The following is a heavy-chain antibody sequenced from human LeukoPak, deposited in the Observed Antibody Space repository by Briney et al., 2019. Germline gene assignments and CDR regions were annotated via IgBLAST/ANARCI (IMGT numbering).Heavy chain of an antibody. V-gene: IGHV4-30-4*01. CDR3: ARDRNANVEMANNWFDP. D-gene: IGHD5-24*01. J-gene: IGHJ5*02. Sequence: SQTLSLTCTVSGGSISSGDYYWSWIRQPPGKGLEWIGYIYYSGSTYYNPSLKSRVTISVDTSKNQFSLKLSSVTAADTAVYYCARDRNANVEMANNWFDPWGQGTLVTVSS. CDR1: GGSISSGDYY. CDR2: IYYSGST.